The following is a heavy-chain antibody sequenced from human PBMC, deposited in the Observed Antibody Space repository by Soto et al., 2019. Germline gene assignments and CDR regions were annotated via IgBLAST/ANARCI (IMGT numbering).Heavy chain of an antibody. J-gene: IGHJ3*02. CDR3: ARDAIVGATTWAFDI. CDR2: IYYSGST. V-gene: IGHV4-59*01. D-gene: IGHD1-26*01. Sequence: QVQLQESGPGLVKPSETLSLTCTVSGGSISSYYWSWIRQPPGKGLEWIGYIYYSGSTNYNPSLQSRVTISVDTSKNQFSLKLSSVTAADTAVYYCARDAIVGATTWAFDIWGQGTMVTVSS. CDR1: GGSISSYY.